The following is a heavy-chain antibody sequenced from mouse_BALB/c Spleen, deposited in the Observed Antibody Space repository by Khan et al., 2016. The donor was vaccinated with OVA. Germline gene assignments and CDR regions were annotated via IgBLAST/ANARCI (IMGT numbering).Heavy chain of an antibody. D-gene: IGHD3-3*01. V-gene: IGHV3-2*02. CDR2: ISHSGST. Sequence: EVKLEESGPGLVKPSQSLSLTCTVTGYSITSGYGWNWIRQFPGNKLEWMGYISHSGSTNYNPSLKSRISITRDTSKNQFFLQLNSVTTEDTATAYCARTARIKYWGQGTTLTVSS. CDR3: ARTARIKY. J-gene: IGHJ2*01. CDR1: GYSITSGYG.